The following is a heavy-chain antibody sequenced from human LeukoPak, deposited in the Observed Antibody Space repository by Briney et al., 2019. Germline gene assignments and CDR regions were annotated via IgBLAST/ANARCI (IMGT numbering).Heavy chain of an antibody. CDR3: ARGVVVAATGYNWFDP. Sequence: GGSLRLSCAASGFTFSSYWMSWVRQAPGKGLEWVANIKQDGSEKYYVDSVKGRFTISRDNAKNSLYLQMNSLRAEDTAVYYCARGVVVAATGYNWFDPWGQGTLVTVSS. J-gene: IGHJ5*02. CDR1: GFTFSSYW. V-gene: IGHV3-7*01. CDR2: IKQDGSEK. D-gene: IGHD2-15*01.